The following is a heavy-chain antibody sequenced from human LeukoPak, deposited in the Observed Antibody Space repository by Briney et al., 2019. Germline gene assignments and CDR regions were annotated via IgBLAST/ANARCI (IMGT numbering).Heavy chain of an antibody. V-gene: IGHV3-30*01. CDR3: AREHDAFDI. J-gene: IGHJ3*02. CDR2: NDGSNK. CDR1: GFTFSSYG. Sequence: GGSLRLSCAASGFTFSSYGIHWVSQAPGKGLEWVALNDGSNKYYADSVKGRFTISRDNSKNTLYLQMNSLRDEDTAVYYCAREHDAFDIWGQGTMVTVSS.